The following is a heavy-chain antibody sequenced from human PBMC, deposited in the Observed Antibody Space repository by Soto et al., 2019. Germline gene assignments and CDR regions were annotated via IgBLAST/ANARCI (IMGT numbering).Heavy chain of an antibody. D-gene: IGHD4-17*01. V-gene: IGHV4-59*01. J-gene: IGHJ6*02. CDR1: GGSISSYY. CDR2: IYYSGST. CDR3: TRGKYGAFYYYYGMDV. Sequence: SETLSLTCTVSGGSISSYYWSWIRQPPGKGLEWIGYIYYSGSTNYNPSLKSRVTISVDTSKNQFSLKLSSVTAADTAVYYCTRGKYGAFYYYYGMDVWGQGNTVTVSS.